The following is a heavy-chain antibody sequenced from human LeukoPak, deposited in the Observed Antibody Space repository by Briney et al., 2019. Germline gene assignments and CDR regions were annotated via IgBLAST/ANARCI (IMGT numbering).Heavy chain of an antibody. D-gene: IGHD3-22*01. CDR1: GGTFSSYA. Sequence: SVKVSCKASGGTFSSYAISWVRQAPGQGLEWMGGIIPIFGTANYAQKFQGRATITADESTSTAYMELSSLRSEDTAVYYCASGYYDSSGYFQLRLDYFDYWGQGTLVTVSS. CDR2: IIPIFGTA. J-gene: IGHJ4*02. V-gene: IGHV1-69*13. CDR3: ASGYYDSSGYFQLRLDYFDY.